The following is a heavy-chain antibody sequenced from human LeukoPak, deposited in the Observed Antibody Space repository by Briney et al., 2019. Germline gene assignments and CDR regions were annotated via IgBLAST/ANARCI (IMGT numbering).Heavy chain of an antibody. CDR2: ISAYNGNT. J-gene: IGHJ6*02. V-gene: IGHV1-18*01. Sequence: ASVKVSCKASGYTFTSYGNSWVRQAPGQGLEWMGWISAYNGNTNYAQKLQGRVTMTTDTSTSTAYMELRSLRSDDTAVYYCATYCSSTSCYSLYGMDVWGQGTTVTVSS. CDR1: GYTFTSYG. CDR3: ATYCSSTSCYSLYGMDV. D-gene: IGHD2-2*01.